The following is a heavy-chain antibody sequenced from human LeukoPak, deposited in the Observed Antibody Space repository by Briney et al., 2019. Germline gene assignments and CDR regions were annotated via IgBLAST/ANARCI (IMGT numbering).Heavy chain of an antibody. CDR3: ARAGSGDYLAGFDY. CDR2: IYYSGSI. Sequence: PSQTLSLTCTVSGGSISSGGYYWSWIRQHPGKGLEWIGYIYYSGSIYYNPSLKSRVTISVDTSKNQFSLKLSSVTAADTAVYYCARAGSGDYLAGFDYWGQGTLVTVSS. V-gene: IGHV4-31*03. D-gene: IGHD4-17*01. J-gene: IGHJ4*02. CDR1: GGSISSGGYY.